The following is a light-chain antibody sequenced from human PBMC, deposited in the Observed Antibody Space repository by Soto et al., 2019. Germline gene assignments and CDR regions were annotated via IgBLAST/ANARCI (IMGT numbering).Light chain of an antibody. CDR3: LSYAGTAYV. CDR2: EVT. V-gene: IGLV2-8*01. CDR1: SSDVGGYDY. J-gene: IGLJ1*01. Sequence: QSALTQPPSASGSPGQSVTISCTGTSSDVGGYDYVSWYQQYPGKTPKLMIFEVTKRPSGVPDRFSGSKSGNTASLTVSGLQAEDEADYYRLSYAGTAYVFGTGTKVTVL.